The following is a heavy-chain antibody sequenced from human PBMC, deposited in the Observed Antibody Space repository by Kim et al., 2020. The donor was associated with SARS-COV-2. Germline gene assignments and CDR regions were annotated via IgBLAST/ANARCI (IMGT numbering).Heavy chain of an antibody. CDR1: GGTFSSYA. CDR3: ASLGPDSSALDWFDP. CDR2: IIPIFGTA. V-gene: IGHV1-69*13. J-gene: IGHJ5*02. Sequence: SVKVSCKASGGTFSSYAISWVRQAPGQGLEWMGGIIPIFGTANYAQKFQGRVTITADESTSTAYMELSSLRSEDTAVYYCASLGPDSSALDWFDPWGQGTLVTVSS. D-gene: IGHD6-19*01.